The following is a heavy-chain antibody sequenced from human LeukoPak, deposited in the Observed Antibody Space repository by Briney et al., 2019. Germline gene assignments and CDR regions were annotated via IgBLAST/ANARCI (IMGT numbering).Heavy chain of an antibody. V-gene: IGHV3-48*03. CDR1: GFTFSTYE. CDR3: ARDFGRYFFDY. D-gene: IGHD3-10*01. J-gene: IGHJ4*02. Sequence: GGSLRLSCAASGFTFSTYEINWVRQAPGKGLEWLSHISTSGSSIHYADSVKGRFTISRDNAKNSLYLQMNSLRVEDTAVYYCARDFGRYFFDYWGQGTLVTVSS. CDR2: ISTSGSSI.